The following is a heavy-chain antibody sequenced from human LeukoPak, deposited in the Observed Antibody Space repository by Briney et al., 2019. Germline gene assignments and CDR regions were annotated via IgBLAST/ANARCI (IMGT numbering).Heavy chain of an antibody. CDR3: ATVRVGPGIAAAGADPDAFDI. Sequence: ASVKVSCKVSGYTLTELSMHWVRQAPGKGLEWMGGFDPEDGETIYAQKFQGRVTMTEDTSTDTAYMELSSLRSEDTAVYYCATVRVGPGIAAAGADPDAFDIWGQGTMVTVSS. J-gene: IGHJ3*02. CDR2: FDPEDGET. CDR1: GYTLTELS. V-gene: IGHV1-24*01. D-gene: IGHD6-13*01.